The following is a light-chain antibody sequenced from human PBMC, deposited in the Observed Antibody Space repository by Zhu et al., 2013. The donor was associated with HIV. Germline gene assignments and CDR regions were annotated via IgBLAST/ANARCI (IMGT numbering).Light chain of an antibody. Sequence: QSVPTQPASVSGPPGQSITISCTGSSSDVGSYNLVSWYQQHPGKAPKLLIYEGSKRPSGVSNRFSGSKSGNTASLTISGLQAEDEADYYCCSYAGSSDVVFGGGTKLTVL. J-gene: IGLJ2*01. CDR1: SSDVGSYNL. CDR2: EGS. CDR3: CSYAGSSDVV. V-gene: IGLV2-23*01.